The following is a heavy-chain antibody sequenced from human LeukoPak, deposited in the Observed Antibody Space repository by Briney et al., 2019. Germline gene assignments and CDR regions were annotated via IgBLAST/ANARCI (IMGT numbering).Heavy chain of an antibody. J-gene: IGHJ4*02. Sequence: GGSLRLSCAASGFSISSYAMTWVRQAPGKGLEWVSAISGSGGSTYYADSVKGRFTISRDNAKNSLYLQMNSLRAEDTAVYYCARVGYYGSVWGQGTLVTVSS. CDR2: ISGSGGST. D-gene: IGHD3-10*01. CDR1: GFSISSYA. CDR3: ARVGYYGSV. V-gene: IGHV3-23*01.